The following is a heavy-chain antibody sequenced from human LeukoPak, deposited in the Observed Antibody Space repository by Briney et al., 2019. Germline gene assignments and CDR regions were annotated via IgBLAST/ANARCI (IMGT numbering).Heavy chain of an antibody. CDR2: IDPSDSYT. V-gene: IGHV5-10-1*01. J-gene: IGHJ5*02. Sequence: GESLRISCKGSGCSFTSYWISWVRQMPGKGLEWMGRIDPSDSYTNYSPSFQGHVTISADKSISTAYLQWSSLKASDTAMYYCARRPFCSSTSCYTSWFDPWGQGTLVTVSS. D-gene: IGHD2-2*02. CDR1: GCSFTSYW. CDR3: ARRPFCSSTSCYTSWFDP.